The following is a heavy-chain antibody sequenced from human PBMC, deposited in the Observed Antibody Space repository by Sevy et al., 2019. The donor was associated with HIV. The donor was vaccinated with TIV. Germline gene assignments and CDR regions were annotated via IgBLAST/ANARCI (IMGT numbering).Heavy chain of an antibody. CDR1: GFTFSSYN. Sequence: RGSLRLSCAASGFTFSSYNMNWVRQAPGKGLEWVSFVFSSSSYIYYADSVKGRFTISRDNAKNSLYLQMNSLRAEDTAVYYCARDKTILEGRYGMDVWGQGTTVTVSS. J-gene: IGHJ6*02. CDR3: ARDKTILEGRYGMDV. V-gene: IGHV3-21*01. CDR2: VFSSSSYI. D-gene: IGHD3-3*01.